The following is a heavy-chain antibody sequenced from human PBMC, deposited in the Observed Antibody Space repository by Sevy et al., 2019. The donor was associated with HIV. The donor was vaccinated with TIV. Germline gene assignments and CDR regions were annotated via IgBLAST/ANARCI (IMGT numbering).Heavy chain of an antibody. CDR3: TRHCSSTTCSHAFDI. Sequence: SETLSLTCDVYGGSFSGYYWSWIRQPPGKGLEWIGEINHSGSTNYNPSLKSRVTISGDTSKNQFSLKLSSVTAADTAVYYCTRHCSSTTCSHAFDIWGQGTMVTVSS. V-gene: IGHV4-34*01. CDR1: GGSFSGYY. J-gene: IGHJ3*02. CDR2: INHSGST. D-gene: IGHD2-2*01.